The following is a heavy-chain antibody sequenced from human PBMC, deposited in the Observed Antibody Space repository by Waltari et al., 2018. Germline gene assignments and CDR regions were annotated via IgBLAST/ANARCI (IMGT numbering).Heavy chain of an antibody. CDR3: ARGYGYSSGWFDY. Sequence: QVQLVESGGGVVQPGRSLRLSCPASGFTFSTYALHWVRQAPGKGLEWVAVISYDGSNKYYADSVKGRFTISRDNSKNTLYLQMNSLRAEDTAVYYCARGYGYSSGWFDYWGQGTLVTVSS. D-gene: IGHD6-19*01. J-gene: IGHJ4*02. V-gene: IGHV3-30-3*01. CDR2: ISYDGSNK. CDR1: GFTFSTYA.